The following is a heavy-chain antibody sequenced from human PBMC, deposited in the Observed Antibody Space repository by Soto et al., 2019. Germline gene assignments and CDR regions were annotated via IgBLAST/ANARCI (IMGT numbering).Heavy chain of an antibody. V-gene: IGHV2-5*01. CDR3: ARRRGYNWNNPAFDY. D-gene: IGHD1-20*01. Sequence: SGPTLVNPTQTLTLTCTFSGFSLSTSGVGVGWIRQPPGKAREWLALIYWNDDKKYSPSLKSRLGITEDTFRNQVVLTMTNVDPLDTATYYCARRRGYNWNNPAFDYWGQGALVTVSS. CDR1: GFSLSTSGVG. CDR2: IYWNDDK. J-gene: IGHJ4*02.